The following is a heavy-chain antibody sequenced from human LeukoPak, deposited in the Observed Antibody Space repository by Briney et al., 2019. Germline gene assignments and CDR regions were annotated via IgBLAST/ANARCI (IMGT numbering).Heavy chain of an antibody. CDR1: GFTFSSYS. D-gene: IGHD5-12*01. CDR2: ISSSSSYI. V-gene: IGHV3-21*01. J-gene: IGHJ4*02. Sequence: GGFLRLSCAASGFTFSSYSMNWVRQAPGKGLEWVSSISSSSSYIYYADSVKGRFTISRDNAKNSLYLQMNSLRAEDTAVYYCARGNIVATIMAFDYWGQGTLVTVSS. CDR3: ARGNIVATIMAFDY.